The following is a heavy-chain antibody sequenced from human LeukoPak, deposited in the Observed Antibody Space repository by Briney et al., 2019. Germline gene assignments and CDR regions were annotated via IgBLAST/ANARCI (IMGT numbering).Heavy chain of an antibody. CDR3: ARARGGAFDY. V-gene: IGHV3-66*02. CDR1: GFTVSSNY. D-gene: IGHD3-10*01. J-gene: IGHJ4*02. Sequence: GGSLRLSCAASGFTVSSNYMGWVRQAPGKGLEWVSVIYSGGSTYYADSVKGRYTISRDNSKNTLYLQMNSLRAEDTAVYYCARARGGAFDYWGQGTLVTVSS. CDR2: IYSGGST.